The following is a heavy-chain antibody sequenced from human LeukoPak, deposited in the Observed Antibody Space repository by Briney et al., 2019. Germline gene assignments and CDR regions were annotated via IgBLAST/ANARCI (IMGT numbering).Heavy chain of an antibody. J-gene: IGHJ5*02. CDR3: AAATYYDFWSGYYRFDP. D-gene: IGHD3-3*01. V-gene: IGHV1-2*02. CDR2: INPNSGGT. CDR1: GYTFTGYY. Sequence: ASVKVSCKASGYTFTGYYMHWVRQAPGQGLEWMGWINPNSGGTNYAQKFQERVTITRDMSTSTAYMELSSLRSEDTAVYYCAAATYYDFWSGYYRFDPWGQGTLVTVSS.